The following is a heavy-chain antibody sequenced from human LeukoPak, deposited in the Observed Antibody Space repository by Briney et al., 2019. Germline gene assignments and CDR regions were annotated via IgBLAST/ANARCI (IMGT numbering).Heavy chain of an antibody. CDR3: ARDRAPMYSSGWYDY. V-gene: IGHV3-30*04. Sequence: GGSLRLSCAASGFTFSSYAMHWVRQAPGKGLEWVAVISYDGSNKYYADSVKGRFTIPRDNSKNTLYLQMNSLRAEDTAVYYCARDRAPMYSSGWYDYWGQGTLVTVSS. J-gene: IGHJ4*02. CDR2: ISYDGSNK. CDR1: GFTFSSYA. D-gene: IGHD6-19*01.